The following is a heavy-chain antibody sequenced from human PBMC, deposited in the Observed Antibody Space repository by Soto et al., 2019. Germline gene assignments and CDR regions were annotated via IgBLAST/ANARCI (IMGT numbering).Heavy chain of an antibody. CDR1: GENVSSNSVA. V-gene: IGHV6-1*01. J-gene: IGHJ3*02. D-gene: IGHD3-16*01. CDR2: TYYRSKWYN. Sequence: SQTLSLTCAISGENVSSNSVAWNWIRQSPSRGLEWLGGTYYRSKWYNDYAISVKSRITINPDTSKNQFSLQLTSVTPEDTAVYYCARWAHEGGALDIWGQGTMVTVSS. CDR3: ARWAHEGGALDI.